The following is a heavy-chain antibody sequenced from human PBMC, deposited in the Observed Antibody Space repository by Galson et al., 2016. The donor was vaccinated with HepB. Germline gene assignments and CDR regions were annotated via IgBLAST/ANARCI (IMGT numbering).Heavy chain of an antibody. CDR1: GGPFIDYH. V-gene: IGHV4-34*01. Sequence: PLSLTCAVYGGPFIDYHCTWIRQTPGKGLEWIGAVDHSGSTNYNPSLKGRVSMSVDTTRQQVSLKVDSVTAADTGLYFCARAAPPYYYYGMDVWGQGTTVIVSS. CDR2: VDHSGST. CDR3: ARAAPPYYYYGMDV. J-gene: IGHJ6*02.